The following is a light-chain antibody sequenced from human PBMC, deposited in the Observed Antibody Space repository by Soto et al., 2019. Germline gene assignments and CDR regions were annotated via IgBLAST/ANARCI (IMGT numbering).Light chain of an antibody. J-gene: IGLJ1*01. CDR2: DVS. Sequence: QSALTQPASVSGSPGQSITISCTGTSSDVVGYNYVSWYQQHPGKAPKLMIYDVSNRPSGVSNRFSGSKSGNTASLTISGLQAEDEADYYCSSYTSSGTPGYVFGTGTKVTVL. CDR3: SSYTSSGTPGYV. CDR1: SSDVVGYNY. V-gene: IGLV2-14*01.